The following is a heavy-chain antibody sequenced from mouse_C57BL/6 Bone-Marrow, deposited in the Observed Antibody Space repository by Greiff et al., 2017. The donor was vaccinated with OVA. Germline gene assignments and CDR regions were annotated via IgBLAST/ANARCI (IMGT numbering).Heavy chain of an antibody. CDR3: TTFITTVVADFDY. D-gene: IGHD1-1*01. CDR1: GFNIKDDY. J-gene: IGHJ2*01. V-gene: IGHV14-4*01. Sequence: EVKLVESGAELVRPGASVKLSCTASGFNIKDDYMHWVKQRPEQGLEWIGWIDPENGDTEYASKFQGKATITADTSSNTAYLQLSSLTSEDTAVYYCTTFITTVVADFDYWGQGTTLTVSS. CDR2: IDPENGDT.